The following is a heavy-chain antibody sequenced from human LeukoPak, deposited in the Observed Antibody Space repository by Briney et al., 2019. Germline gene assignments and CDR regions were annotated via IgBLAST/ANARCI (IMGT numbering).Heavy chain of an antibody. CDR3: ARDIAGYCSSTSCYAGDY. Sequence: GASVKVSCKASGYTFTGYYMHWVRQAPGQGLEWMGWISPNSGGTNYAQKFQGRVTMTRDTSISTAYMELSRLRSDDTAVYYCARDIAGYCSSTSCYAGDYWGQGTLVTVSS. J-gene: IGHJ4*02. CDR1: GYTFTGYY. CDR2: ISPNSGGT. V-gene: IGHV1-2*02. D-gene: IGHD2-2*01.